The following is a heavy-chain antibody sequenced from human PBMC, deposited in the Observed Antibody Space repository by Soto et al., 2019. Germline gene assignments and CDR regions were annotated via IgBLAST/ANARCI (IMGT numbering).Heavy chain of an antibody. Sequence: GGSLRLSCAASGFTFSSYAMSWVRQAPGKGLEWVSAISGSGGSTYYADSVKGRFTISRDNSKNTLYLQMNSLRAEDTALYYCAKDKTKPEIMITFGGVIVLDAFDIWGQGTMVTVSS. V-gene: IGHV3-23*01. J-gene: IGHJ3*02. CDR2: ISGSGGST. CDR3: AKDKTKPEIMITFGGVIVLDAFDI. D-gene: IGHD3-16*02. CDR1: GFTFSSYA.